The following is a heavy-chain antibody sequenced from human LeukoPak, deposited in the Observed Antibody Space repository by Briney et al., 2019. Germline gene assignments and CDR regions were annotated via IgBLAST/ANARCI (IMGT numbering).Heavy chain of an antibody. CDR2: IYTTGST. CDR3: ARALLSMTTVTSGLYYYYMDV. J-gene: IGHJ6*03. CDR1: GGSISSYY. D-gene: IGHD4-11*01. Sequence: SETLFLTCTASGGSISSYYWGWIRQPPGKGLEWIGRIYTTGSTNYNPSLKSRVTMSVDTSKNQFSLKLSSVTAADTAVYYCARALLSMTTVTSGLYYYYMDVWGKGTTVTVSS. V-gene: IGHV4-4*07.